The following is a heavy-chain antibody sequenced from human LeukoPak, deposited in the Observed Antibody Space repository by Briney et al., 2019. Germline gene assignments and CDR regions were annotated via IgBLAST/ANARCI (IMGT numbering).Heavy chain of an antibody. Sequence: APVKVSCKASGYTLTSHGISWVRQAPGQGLEWMGWISAYNGNTNYAQKLQGRVTMTTDTSTSTAYMELRSLRSDDTAVYYCAREVTIFGGQDVWGQGTTVTVSS. V-gene: IGHV1-18*01. CDR2: ISAYNGNT. J-gene: IGHJ6*02. CDR1: GYTLTSHG. D-gene: IGHD3-3*01. CDR3: AREVTIFGGQDV.